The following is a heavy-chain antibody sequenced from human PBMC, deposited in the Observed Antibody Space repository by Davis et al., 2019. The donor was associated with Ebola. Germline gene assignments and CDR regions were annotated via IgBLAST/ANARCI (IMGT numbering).Heavy chain of an antibody. CDR2: INHSGST. CDR3: ARRGYYYDSSGYYPGGFDY. Sequence: SETLSLTCAVYGGSFSGYYWSWIRQPPGKGLEWIGEINHSGSTNYNPSLKSRVTISVDTSKNQFSLKLSSVTAADTAVYYCARRGYYYDSSGYYPGGFDYWGQGTLVTVSS. CDR1: GGSFSGYY. J-gene: IGHJ4*02. D-gene: IGHD3-22*01. V-gene: IGHV4-34*01.